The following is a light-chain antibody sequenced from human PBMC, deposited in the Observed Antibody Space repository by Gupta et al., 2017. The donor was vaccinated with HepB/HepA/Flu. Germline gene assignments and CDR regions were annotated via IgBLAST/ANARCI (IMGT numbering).Light chain of an antibody. J-gene: IGLJ1*01. Sequence: QSALTQPASVSGSPGQSITISCTGTSSDIGSYNLVSWYQQHPGKAPKFIIYEVSKRPSGVSNRFSGSKSVNTASLTISGLQAEDEADYYCCSYAGTNTYVFGTGTKVTIL. CDR1: SSDIGSYNL. CDR2: EVS. CDR3: CSYAGTNTYV. V-gene: IGLV2-23*02.